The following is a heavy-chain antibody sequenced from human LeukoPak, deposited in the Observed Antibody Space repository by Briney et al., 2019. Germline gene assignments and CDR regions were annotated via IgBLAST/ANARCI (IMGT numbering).Heavy chain of an antibody. Sequence: SETLSLTCSVSGCSISSGYYWGWIRQPAGKGLEWIGRIYTSGSTNYNPSLKSRVTMSVDTSKNQFSLKLSSVTAADTAVYYCARDDVGYCSSTSCYSWHYWGQGTLVTVSS. CDR3: ARDDVGYCSSTSCYSWHY. D-gene: IGHD2-2*01. J-gene: IGHJ4*02. CDR1: GCSISSGYY. CDR2: IYTSGST. V-gene: IGHV4-4*07.